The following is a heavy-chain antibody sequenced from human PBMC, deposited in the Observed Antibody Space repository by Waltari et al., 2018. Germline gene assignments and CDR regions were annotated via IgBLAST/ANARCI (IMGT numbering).Heavy chain of an antibody. CDR1: GFTFSRYG. Sequence: VQLVESGGGVVQPGRSLRLSCAASGFTFSRYGMHWVRQAPGKGLEWVSAISGSGGSTDDADSGKGRFTSARDNSKITLYLQMNSLRAEDTDVYYCAKSDRVSDAFDIWGQGTMVTVSS. CDR2: ISGSGGST. D-gene: IGHD3-10*01. CDR3: AKSDRVSDAFDI. J-gene: IGHJ3*02. V-gene: IGHV3-23*04.